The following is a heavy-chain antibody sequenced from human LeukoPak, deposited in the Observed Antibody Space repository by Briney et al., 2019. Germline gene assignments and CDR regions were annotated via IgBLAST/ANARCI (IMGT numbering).Heavy chain of an antibody. D-gene: IGHD3-10*01. J-gene: IGHJ4*02. CDR2: ISSTGSYI. V-gene: IGHV3-21*01. CDR3: ARDRGSGHASDY. CDR1: GFTLSTSN. Sequence: PGGSLRLSCAASGFTLSTSNMNWVRQAPGKGLEWVSSISSTGSYIYFADSVKGRFTFSRDNAKNSLYLQMNSLRVEDTAVYYCARDRGSGHASDYWGQGTLATVSS.